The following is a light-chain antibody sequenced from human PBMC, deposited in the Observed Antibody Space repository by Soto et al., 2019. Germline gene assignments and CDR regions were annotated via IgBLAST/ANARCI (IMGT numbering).Light chain of an antibody. CDR3: QQYASSPLT. V-gene: IGKV3-20*01. Sequence: EIVLTQYPGTVSVSPGERATLSCRASQSVGRNYLAWYQQKPGQAPRLLIYDASSRATGIPDRFSGSGSGTDFTLTISRLEPEDFAVYSCQQYASSPLTFGGGTKVEAK. J-gene: IGKJ4*01. CDR1: QSVGRNY. CDR2: DAS.